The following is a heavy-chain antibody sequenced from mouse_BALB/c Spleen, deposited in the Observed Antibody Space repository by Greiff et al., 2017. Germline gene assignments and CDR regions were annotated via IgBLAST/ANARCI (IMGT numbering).Heavy chain of an antibody. CDR1: GYTFTSYW. CDR3: ARDGNDYFDY. CDR2: IYPGDGDT. Sequence: QVQLQQSGAELARPGASVKLSCKASGYTFTSYWMQWVKQRPGQGLEWIGAIYPGDGDTRYTQKFKGKATLTADKSSSTAYMQLSSLASEDSAVYYCARDGNDYFDYWGQGTTLTVSS. D-gene: IGHD2-1*01. J-gene: IGHJ2*01. V-gene: IGHV1-87*01.